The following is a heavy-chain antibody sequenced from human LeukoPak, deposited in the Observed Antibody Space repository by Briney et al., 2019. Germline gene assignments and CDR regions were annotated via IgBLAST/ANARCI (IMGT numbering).Heavy chain of an antibody. V-gene: IGHV1-2*02. Sequence: ASVKVSCKASGYTFTGYYMHWVRQAPGQGLEWMGWINPNSGGTNYAQKFQGRVTMTRDTSISTAYMELSRLRSDDTAVYYCARGDSSQLWLRELFSHGMDVWGQGTTVTVSS. D-gene: IGHD5-18*01. J-gene: IGHJ6*02. CDR2: INPNSGGT. CDR3: ARGDSSQLWLRELFSHGMDV. CDR1: GYTFTGYY.